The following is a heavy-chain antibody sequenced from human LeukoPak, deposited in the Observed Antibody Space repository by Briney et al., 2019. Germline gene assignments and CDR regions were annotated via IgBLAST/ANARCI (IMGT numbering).Heavy chain of an antibody. D-gene: IGHD6-19*01. CDR2: ISGSGGST. J-gene: IGHJ4*02. CDR1: GFTFSSYA. V-gene: IGHV3-23*01. CDR3: ARAGRDLIAVAGSDY. Sequence: PGGSLRLSCAASGFTFSSYAMSWVRQAPGKGLEWVSAISGSGGSTYYADSVKGRFTISRDNSKNTLYLQMNSLRAEDTAVYYCARAGRDLIAVAGSDYWGQGTLVTVSS.